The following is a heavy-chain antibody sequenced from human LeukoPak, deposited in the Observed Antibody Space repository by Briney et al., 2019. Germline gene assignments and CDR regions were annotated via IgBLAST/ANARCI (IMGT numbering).Heavy chain of an antibody. CDR1: GFTFSSYA. CDR2: ISGSGGST. V-gene: IGHV3-23*01. D-gene: IGHD2-21*02. J-gene: IGHJ4*02. CDR3: AKSHLVAYCGGDCYSGDY. Sequence: GGSLRLSCAASGFTFSSYAMSWVRQAPGKGLEWVSAISGSGGSTYYADSVKGRFTISRDNSKNTLYLQMNSLRAEDTAVYYCAKSHLVAYCGGDCYSGDYWGQGTLVTVSS.